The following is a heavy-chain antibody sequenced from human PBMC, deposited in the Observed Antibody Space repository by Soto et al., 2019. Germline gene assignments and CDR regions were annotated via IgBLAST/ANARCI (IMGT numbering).Heavy chain of an antibody. Sequence: EVQLLESGGGLVQPGGSLRLSCAASGFTFSSYAMSWVRQAPGKGLEWVSSISGSGRTTYYADSVKGRFTISRDNSKNTLYLQMSGLRAEDTAVYYCAKDIHATTNTWGYYGMDVWAQGTTFTVSS. J-gene: IGHJ6*02. CDR2: ISGSGRTT. CDR3: AKDIHATTNTWGYYGMDV. CDR1: GFTFSSYA. V-gene: IGHV3-23*01. D-gene: IGHD1-1*01.